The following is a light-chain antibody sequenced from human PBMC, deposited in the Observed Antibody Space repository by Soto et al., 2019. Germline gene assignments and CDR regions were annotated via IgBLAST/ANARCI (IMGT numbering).Light chain of an antibody. V-gene: IGKV3-15*01. CDR3: QQDHNWPPREGT. J-gene: IGKJ2*02. CDR1: QSVSSN. Sequence: EIVMTQSPATLSVSPGERATLSCRASQSVSSNLALYQQKPGQAPRLLIYGASTMATGVPARFSGSGSGTEYTLTISSLQSEDFAVYYSQQDHNWPPREGTFGQGTKLEIK. CDR2: GAS.